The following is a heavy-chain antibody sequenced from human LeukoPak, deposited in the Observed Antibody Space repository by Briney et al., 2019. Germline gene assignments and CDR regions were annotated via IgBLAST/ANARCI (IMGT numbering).Heavy chain of an antibody. CDR3: ARHGGIAVAGLDY. J-gene: IGHJ4*02. CDR2: MNPNSGNT. CDR1: GYTFTIYD. Sequence: ASVKVSCKASGYTFTIYDINWVRQATGQGLEWMGWMNPNSGNTGYAQRFQGRVTMTTDTSTSTAYMELRSLRSDDTAVYYCARHGGIAVAGLDYWGQGTLVTVSS. D-gene: IGHD6-19*01. V-gene: IGHV1-8*02.